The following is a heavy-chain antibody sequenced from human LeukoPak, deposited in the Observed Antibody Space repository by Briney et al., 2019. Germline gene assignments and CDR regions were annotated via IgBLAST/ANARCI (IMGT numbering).Heavy chain of an antibody. D-gene: IGHD7-27*01. CDR2: IYFIGTT. CDR3: ARELGWGSAGSWYFDL. Sequence: SETLSLTCTVSGGSTSSYYWSWIRQPPGKGLEWIGYIYFIGTTQYNPSLESRVTVSLYTSKNQFSLKLTSVTAADTAVYYCARELGWGSAGSWYFDLWGRGTLVTVSS. CDR1: GGSTSSYY. V-gene: IGHV4-59*12. J-gene: IGHJ2*01.